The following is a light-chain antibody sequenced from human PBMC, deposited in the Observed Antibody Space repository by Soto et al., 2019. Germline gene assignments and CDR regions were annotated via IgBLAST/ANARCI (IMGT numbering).Light chain of an antibody. V-gene: IGKV1-5*03. CDR1: QSVNNW. CDR3: QQYNGFSPWT. Sequence: DIQMTQSPSTLSASIGDRVTLTCRASQSVNNWLAWYQVKPGKAPKLLIYKTSTLHSGVPPRFSGGGSGTEFTLTISSLQPDDFATYYCQQYNGFSPWTFGQGTKVEIK. J-gene: IGKJ1*01. CDR2: KTS.